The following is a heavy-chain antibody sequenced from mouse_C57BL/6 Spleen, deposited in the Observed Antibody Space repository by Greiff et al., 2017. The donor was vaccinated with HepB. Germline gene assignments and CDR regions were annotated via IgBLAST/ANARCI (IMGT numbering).Heavy chain of an antibody. V-gene: IGHV1-72*01. CDR1: GYTFTSYW. J-gene: IGHJ4*01. CDR2: IDPNSGGT. Sequence: VQLQQSGAELVKPGASVKLSCKASGYTFTSYWMHWVKQRPGRGLEWIGRIDPNSGGTKYNEKFKSKATLTVDKPSSTAYMQLSSLTSEDSAVYYWANHDEGEDDYAMDYWGQGTSVTVSS. CDR3: ANHDEGEDDYAMDY.